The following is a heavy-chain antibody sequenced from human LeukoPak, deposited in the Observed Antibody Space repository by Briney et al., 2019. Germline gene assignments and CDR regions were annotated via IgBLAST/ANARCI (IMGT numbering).Heavy chain of an antibody. V-gene: IGHV1-69*05. J-gene: IGHJ3*02. CDR2: IIPIFGTA. CDR1: GGTFSSYA. Sequence: SVKVSCKASGGTFSSYAISWVRQAPGQGLEWMGGIIPIFGTANYAQKFQGRVTITTDDSTSTAYMELSSLRSEDTAVYYCARDRPGSSGYDIWGQGTMVTVSS. CDR3: ARDRPGSSGYDI. D-gene: IGHD3-22*01.